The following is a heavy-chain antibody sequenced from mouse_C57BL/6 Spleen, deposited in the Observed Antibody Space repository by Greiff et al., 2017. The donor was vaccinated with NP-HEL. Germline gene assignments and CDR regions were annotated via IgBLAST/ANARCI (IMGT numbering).Heavy chain of an antibody. CDR3: ARHHYYGSSLDY. D-gene: IGHD1-1*01. V-gene: IGHV5-6*01. Sequence: EVKLQESGGDLVKPGGSLKLSCAASGFTFSSYGMSWVRQTPDKRLEWVATLSSGGSYTYYLDSVKGRFTISRYNAKNTLYLQMSSLKSEDTAMYYCARHHYYGSSLDYWGQGTTLTVSS. CDR2: LSSGGSYT. J-gene: IGHJ2*01. CDR1: GFTFSSYG.